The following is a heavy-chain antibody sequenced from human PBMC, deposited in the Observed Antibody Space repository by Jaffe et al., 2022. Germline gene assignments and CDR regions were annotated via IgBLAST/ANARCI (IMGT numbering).Heavy chain of an antibody. CDR1: GYSISSGYY. CDR3: ARGFKGDYYDSSGYWKYYYYYYYMDV. V-gene: IGHV4-38-2*01. CDR2: IYHSGST. J-gene: IGHJ6*03. D-gene: IGHD3-22*01. Sequence: QVQLQESGPGLVKPSETLSLTCAVSGYSISSGYYWGWIRQPPGKGLEWIGSIYHSGSTYYNPSLKSRVTISVDTSKNQFSLKLSSVTAADTAVYYCARGFKGDYYDSSGYWKYYYYYYYMDVWGKGTTVTVSS.